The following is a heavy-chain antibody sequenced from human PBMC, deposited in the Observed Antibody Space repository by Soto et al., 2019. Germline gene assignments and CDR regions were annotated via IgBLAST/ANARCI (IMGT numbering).Heavy chain of an antibody. CDR2: IYYSGST. J-gene: IGHJ6*02. CDR1: GGSISSGGYY. V-gene: IGHV4-31*03. Sequence: TSETLSLTCTVSGGSISSGGYYWSWIRQHPGKGLEWIGYIYYSGSTYYNPSLKSRVTISVDTSKNQFSLKLSSVTAADTAVYYCARDYGSSWPAGYDDGMDVWGPGPTVT. D-gene: IGHD6-13*01. CDR3: ARDYGSSWPAGYDDGMDV.